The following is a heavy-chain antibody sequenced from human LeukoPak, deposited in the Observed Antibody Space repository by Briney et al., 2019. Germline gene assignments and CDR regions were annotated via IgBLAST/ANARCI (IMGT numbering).Heavy chain of an antibody. CDR2: IKQDGSDK. Sequence: QPGGSLRPSCAASGFTFSSYWMSWVRQAPGKGLEWVANIKQDGSDKYYVDSAKGRLTISRDNAKNSLYLQMNSLRVEDTAVYYCARYTAARRFDPWGQGTLVTVSS. J-gene: IGHJ5*02. V-gene: IGHV3-7*03. CDR1: GFTFSSYW. CDR3: ARYTAARRFDP. D-gene: IGHD6-6*01.